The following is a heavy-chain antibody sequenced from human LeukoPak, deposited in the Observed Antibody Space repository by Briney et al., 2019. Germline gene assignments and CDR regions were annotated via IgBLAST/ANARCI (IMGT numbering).Heavy chain of an antibody. Sequence: SETLSLTCTVSGGSISSYYWSWIRQPPGKGLEWIGYIYYSGSTNYNPSLKSRVTISVDTSKNQFSLKLSSVTAGDTAVYYCARGGTYYYDSSGYYPDYWGQGTLVTVSS. CDR1: GGSISSYY. V-gene: IGHV4-59*01. CDR3: ARGGTYYYDSSGYYPDY. D-gene: IGHD3-22*01. CDR2: IYYSGST. J-gene: IGHJ4*02.